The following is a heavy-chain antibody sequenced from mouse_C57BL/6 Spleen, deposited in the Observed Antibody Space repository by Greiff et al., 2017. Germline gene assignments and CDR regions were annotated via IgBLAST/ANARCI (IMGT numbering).Heavy chain of an antibody. J-gene: IGHJ3*01. CDR1: GYTFTSYG. CDR2: IYPRSGNT. CDR3: AGGTY. V-gene: IGHV1-81*01. D-gene: IGHD1-1*02. Sequence: QVQLQQSGAELARPGASVKLSCKASGYTFTSYGISWVKQRTGQGLEWIGEIYPRSGNTYYNEKFKGKATLTADKSSSTAYMELRSLTSADSAVYFCAGGTYWGQGTLVTVSA.